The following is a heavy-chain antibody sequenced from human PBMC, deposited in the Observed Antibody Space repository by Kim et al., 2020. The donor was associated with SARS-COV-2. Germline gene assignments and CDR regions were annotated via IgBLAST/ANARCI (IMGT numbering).Heavy chain of an antibody. V-gene: IGHV1-69*01. Sequence: AQTFQGRVTITADESTSTAYMELSSLRSEDTAVYYCATQRYSSSWTLFDYWGQGTLVTVSS. J-gene: IGHJ4*02. CDR3: ATQRYSSSWTLFDY. D-gene: IGHD6-13*01.